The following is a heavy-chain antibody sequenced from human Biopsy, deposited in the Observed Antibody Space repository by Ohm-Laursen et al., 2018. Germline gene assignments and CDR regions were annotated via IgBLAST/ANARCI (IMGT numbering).Heavy chain of an antibody. CDR3: ARGMRSSGWPYFDS. D-gene: IGHD6-19*01. CDR2: IYDRGSTA. V-gene: IGHV4-61*01. J-gene: IGHJ4*02. Sequence: SQTLSLTCAVSGDSVSSGSFYWTWIRQPPGQGLEYIGYIYDRGSTANYNPSLESRVTMSVDMPKNQFSLKLSSMTAAVTAIYYCARGMRSSGWPYFDSWGQGTLVTVSS. CDR1: GDSVSSGSFY.